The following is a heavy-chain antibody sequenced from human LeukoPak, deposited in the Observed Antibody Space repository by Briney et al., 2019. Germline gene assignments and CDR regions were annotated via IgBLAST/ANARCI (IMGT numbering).Heavy chain of an antibody. CDR3: ARRRPPHYYDSSGFGDAFDI. V-gene: IGHV4-59*08. D-gene: IGHD3-22*01. CDR1: GGSLSSYY. J-gene: IGHJ3*02. Sequence: PSETLSLTCTVSGGSLSSYYWSWIRQPPGKGLEWIGYIYYSGSTNYNPSLKSRVTISVDTSKNQFSLKLSSVTAADTAVYYCARRRPPHYYDSSGFGDAFDIWGQGTMVTVSS. CDR2: IYYSGST.